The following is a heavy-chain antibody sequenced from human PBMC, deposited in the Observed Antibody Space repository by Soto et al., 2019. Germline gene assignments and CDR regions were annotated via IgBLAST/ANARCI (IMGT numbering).Heavy chain of an antibody. D-gene: IGHD3-10*01. CDR2: VNSNNGEP. Sequence: QVQLVQSGAELKKPGASVKVACKAPGYTFSNYDMNWVRQATGQGPERIGWVNSNNGEPGYAQKFHGRVTLNTDISTTTAYMELTSLRSEDTAFYYCAKVSRKGSAIDFDYWGQGTLITVSS. CDR3: AKVSRKGSAIDFDY. V-gene: IGHV1-8*01. J-gene: IGHJ4*02. CDR1: GYTFSNYD.